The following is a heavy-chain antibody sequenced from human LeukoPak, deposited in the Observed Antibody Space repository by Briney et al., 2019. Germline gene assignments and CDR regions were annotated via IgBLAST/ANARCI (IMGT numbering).Heavy chain of an antibody. CDR1: GGSISSYY. CDR2: IYYSGST. D-gene: IGHD6-13*01. J-gene: IGHJ3*02. CDR3: ARDVGSAAAVNDDFDI. V-gene: IGHV4-59*01. Sequence: KPSETLSLTCTVSGGSISSYYWSWIRQPPGKGLEWIGYIYYSGSTNYNPSLKSRVTISVDTSKNQFSLKLSSVTAADTAVYYCARDVGSAAAVNDDFDIWGQGTMVTVSS.